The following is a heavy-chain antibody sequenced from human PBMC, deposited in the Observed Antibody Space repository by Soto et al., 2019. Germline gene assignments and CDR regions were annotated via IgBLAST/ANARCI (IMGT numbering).Heavy chain of an antibody. CDR1: GGSFSGYY. D-gene: IGHD6-13*01. J-gene: IGHJ5*02. CDR2: INHSGST. CDR3: ARGRVAAAGIWNWFDP. Sequence: SETLSLTCAVYGGSFSGYYWSWIRQPPGKGLEWIGEINHSGSTNYNPSLKSRVTISVDTSKNQFSLKLSSVTAADTAVYYCARGRVAAAGIWNWFDPWGQGTLVTVSS. V-gene: IGHV4-34*01.